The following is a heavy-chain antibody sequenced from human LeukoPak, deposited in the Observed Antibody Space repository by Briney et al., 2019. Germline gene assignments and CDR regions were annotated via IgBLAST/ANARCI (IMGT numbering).Heavy chain of an antibody. CDR2: ISGSGHDI. J-gene: IGHJ4*02. Sequence: GGSLRLSCAASGFTFSDSYMTWVRQAPGKGVEWVAYISGSGHDINYSDSVKGRFTISRDNAKNSLYPQMNSLRAEDTAVYYCARDPRGYSYGHIDYWGQGTLVTVSS. D-gene: IGHD5-18*01. V-gene: IGHV3-11*04. CDR1: GFTFSDSY. CDR3: ARDPRGYSYGHIDY.